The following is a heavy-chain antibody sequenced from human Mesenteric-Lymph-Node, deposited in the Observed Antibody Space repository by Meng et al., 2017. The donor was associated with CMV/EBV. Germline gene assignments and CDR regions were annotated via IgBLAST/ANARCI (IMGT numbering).Heavy chain of an antibody. V-gene: IGHV3-20*04. CDR2: INWNDVST. CDR3: TSAFRSRGVAASFDP. Sequence: GGSLRLSCAVSGFTFDDFGMSWVRLAPGKGLEWLSGINWNDVSTAYADSVKGRFTISRDNGKNSLYLQMYSLRAEDTAFYYCTSAFRSRGVAASFDPWGQGTLVTVSS. J-gene: IGHJ5*02. CDR1: GFTFDDFG. D-gene: IGHD6-19*01.